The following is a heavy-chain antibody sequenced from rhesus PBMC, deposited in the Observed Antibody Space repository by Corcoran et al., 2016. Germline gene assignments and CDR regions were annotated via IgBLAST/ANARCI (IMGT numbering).Heavy chain of an antibody. D-gene: IGHD6-25*01. CDR3: AACIAAAGTAAFDY. CDR2: IYGSGIST. CDR1: GGSISSSY. V-gene: IGHV4-169*01. Sequence: QLQLQESGPGLVKPSETLSVTCAVSGGSISSSYWSWIRQAPGKGLEWIGYIYGSGISTNYTPALKSRVTLSVDTSKNQLSLKLSSVTAADTAVYYCAACIAAAGTAAFDYWGQGVLVTVSS. J-gene: IGHJ4*01.